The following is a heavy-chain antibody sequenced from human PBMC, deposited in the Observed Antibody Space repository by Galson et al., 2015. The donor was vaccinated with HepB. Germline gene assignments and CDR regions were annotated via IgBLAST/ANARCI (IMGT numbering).Heavy chain of an antibody. CDR3: ARISTTWPNIGYDH. J-gene: IGHJ4*02. D-gene: IGHD1-1*01. Sequence: ETLSLTCAVYGGSFSDYYWSWIRQPPGKGLVWIGEIHRSGSTNFNPSLKSRVTMSVDTSKNQFSLKLSSVTAADTAVFFCARISTTWPNIGYDHWGQGTLVTVSS. CDR1: GGSFSDYY. V-gene: IGHV4-34*01. CDR2: IHRSGST.